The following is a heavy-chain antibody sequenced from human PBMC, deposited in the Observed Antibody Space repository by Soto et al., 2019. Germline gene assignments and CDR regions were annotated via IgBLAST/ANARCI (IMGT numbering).Heavy chain of an antibody. CDR1: GFTFSSYA. J-gene: IGHJ5*02. D-gene: IGHD6-13*01. V-gene: IGHV3-30-3*01. CDR2: ISYDGSNK. Sequence: QVQLVESGGGVVQPGRSLRLSCAASGFTFSSYAMHWVRQAPGKGLEWVAVISYDGSNKYYADSVKGRFTISRDNSKNTLYLQMTSLRAEDTAVYYCARDGAAAGTGEGFDPWGQGTLVTVSS. CDR3: ARDGAAAGTGEGFDP.